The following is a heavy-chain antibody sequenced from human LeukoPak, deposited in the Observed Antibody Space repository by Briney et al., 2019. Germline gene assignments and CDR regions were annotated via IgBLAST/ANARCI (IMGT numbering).Heavy chain of an antibody. D-gene: IGHD6-19*01. CDR1: GGSISSSSYY. Sequence: SETLSLTCTVSGGSISSSSYYWSWIRQPPGKGLEWIGEINHSGSTNYNPSLKSRVTISVDTSKNQFSLKLSSVTAADTAVYYCARLKEQWLPVDAFDIWGQGTMVTVSS. J-gene: IGHJ3*02. CDR3: ARLKEQWLPVDAFDI. CDR2: INHSGST. V-gene: IGHV4-39*07.